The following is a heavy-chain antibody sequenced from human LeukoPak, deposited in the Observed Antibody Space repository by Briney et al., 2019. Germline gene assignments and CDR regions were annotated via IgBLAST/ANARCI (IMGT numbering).Heavy chain of an antibody. CDR3: ARDLGATDDY. D-gene: IGHD1-26*01. CDR1: GGTFSSYA. Sequence: ASVKVSCKASGGTFSSYAVSWVRQAPGQGLEWMGGIIPIFGTANYAQKFQGRVTITADESTSTAYMELSSLRSEDTAVYYCARDLGATDDYWGQGTLVTVSS. V-gene: IGHV1-69*13. CDR2: IIPIFGTA. J-gene: IGHJ4*02.